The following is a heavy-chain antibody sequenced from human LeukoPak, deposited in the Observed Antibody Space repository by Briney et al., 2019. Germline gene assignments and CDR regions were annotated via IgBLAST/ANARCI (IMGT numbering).Heavy chain of an antibody. Sequence: GGSLRLSCAASGFTFSSYGMHLVRQAPGKGLEWVAFIRYDGSNKYYGDSVKGRFTISRDNSLYLQMNSLRSEDTAVYYCAKDSRDSSTSYFDYWGQGTLVTVSS. CDR3: AKDSRDSSTSYFDY. D-gene: IGHD6-19*01. CDR2: IRYDGSNK. CDR1: GFTFSSYG. J-gene: IGHJ4*02. V-gene: IGHV3-30*02.